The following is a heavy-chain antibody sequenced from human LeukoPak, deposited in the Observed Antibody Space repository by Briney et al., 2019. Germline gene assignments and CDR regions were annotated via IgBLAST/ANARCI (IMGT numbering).Heavy chain of an antibody. J-gene: IGHJ4*02. V-gene: IGHV4-34*01. CDR2: MKQSGTP. Sequence: SETLSLTCALYGGSFSAFHWNWIRQSPAKGLEWLGEMKQSGTPRYNPSLQSRVTISVDKSKNQFSLNVRSVTAADTAVYYCASRPFLYGFRTYFDNWDQGTLVTVSS. CDR1: GGSFSAFH. D-gene: IGHD3-10*01. CDR3: ASRPFLYGFRTYFDN.